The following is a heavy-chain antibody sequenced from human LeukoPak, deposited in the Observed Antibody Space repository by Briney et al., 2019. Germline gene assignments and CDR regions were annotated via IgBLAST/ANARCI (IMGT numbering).Heavy chain of an antibody. D-gene: IGHD3-10*01. V-gene: IGHV3-7*03. CDR3: ARDYGSGRYYNVGY. CDR1: GFTFSSYW. J-gene: IGHJ4*02. Sequence: GGSLRLSCAASGFTFSSYWMSWVRQAPGKGLEWVANIKQDGSEKYYVDSVKGRFTISRDNAKNSLYLQMNSLRAEDTAVYYCARDYGSGRYYNVGYWGQGTLVTVSS. CDR2: IKQDGSEK.